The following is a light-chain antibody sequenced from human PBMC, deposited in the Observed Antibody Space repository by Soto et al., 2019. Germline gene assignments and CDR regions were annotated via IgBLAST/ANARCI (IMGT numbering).Light chain of an antibody. J-gene: IGKJ1*01. Sequence: SPGERATLSCRASQSVSSNLAWYQQKPGQAPRLLIYDASNRATGIPDRFSGSGSGTDFTLTISRLEPEDFAVYYCQQYGSSPPTFGQGTKV. CDR2: DAS. CDR3: QQYGSSPPT. V-gene: IGKV3-20*01. CDR1: QSVSSN.